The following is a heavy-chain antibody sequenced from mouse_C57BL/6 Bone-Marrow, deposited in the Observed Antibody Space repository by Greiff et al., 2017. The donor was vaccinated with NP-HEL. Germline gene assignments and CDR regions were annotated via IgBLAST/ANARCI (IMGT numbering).Heavy chain of an antibody. Sequence: EVQLVESGGDLVKPGGSLKLSCAASGFTFSSYGMSWVRQTPDKRLEWVATISSGGSYTYYPDSVKGLFTISREKEKKTLYLQMSSLKSEDTAMYYCARHYYSNYFDYWGQGTTLTGSS. CDR1: GFTFSSYG. V-gene: IGHV5-6*01. D-gene: IGHD2-5*01. CDR2: ISSGGSYT. CDR3: ARHYYSNYFDY. J-gene: IGHJ2*01.